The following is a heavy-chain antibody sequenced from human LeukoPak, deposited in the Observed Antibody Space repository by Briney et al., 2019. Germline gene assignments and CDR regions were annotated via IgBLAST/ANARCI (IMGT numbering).Heavy chain of an antibody. Sequence: PSGTLSLTCTVSGGSISSRSYYWGGIRQPPGKGLEGIGSIYYSGSTYYNPSLKSRVTISVDTSKNQFSLKLSSVTAADTAVYYCARHVREQWLNWFDPWGQGTLVTVSS. CDR3: ARHVREQWLNWFDP. J-gene: IGHJ5*02. V-gene: IGHV4-39*01. CDR1: GGSISSRSYY. D-gene: IGHD6-19*01. CDR2: IYYSGST.